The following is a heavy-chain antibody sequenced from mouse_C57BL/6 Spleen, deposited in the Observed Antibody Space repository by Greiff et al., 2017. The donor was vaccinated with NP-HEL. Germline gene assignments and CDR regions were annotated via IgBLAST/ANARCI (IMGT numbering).Heavy chain of an antibody. J-gene: IGHJ2*01. V-gene: IGHV1-7*01. D-gene: IGHD2-4*01. CDR1: GYTFTSYW. CDR2: INPSSGYT. Sequence: VQLQQSGAELAKPGASVKLSCKASGYTFTSYWMHWVNQRPGQGLEWIGYINPSSGYTKYNQKFKDKATLTADKSSSTAYMQLSSLTYEDSAVYYCARIYDYDVRVVGYWGQGTTLTVSS. CDR3: ARIYDYDVRVVGY.